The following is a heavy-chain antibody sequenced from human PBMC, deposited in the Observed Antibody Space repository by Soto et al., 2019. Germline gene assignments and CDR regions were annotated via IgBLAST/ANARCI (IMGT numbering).Heavy chain of an antibody. CDR3: AKGFGGRLYGPGSDAFDD. J-gene: IGHJ4*02. CDR1: GGSLSGYS. Sequence: QVRLQHWGAGLLKPSETLSRTCAVYGGSLSGYSWSWIRQPPGRGLEWIGEINHSGSTNYNPSLKSRVTISVDTPKNQFSLNLTSLTAADTAVYYCAKGFGGRLYGPGSDAFDDWGQGILVTVSS. D-gene: IGHD3-10*01. CDR2: INHSGST. V-gene: IGHV4-34*01.